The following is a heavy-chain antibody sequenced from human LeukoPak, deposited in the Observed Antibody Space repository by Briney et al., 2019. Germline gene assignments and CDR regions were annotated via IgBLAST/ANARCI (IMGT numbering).Heavy chain of an antibody. J-gene: IGHJ6*04. D-gene: IGHD3-10*01. CDR2: IGESDNT. V-gene: IGHV3-23*01. CDR3: AKGWFYMDV. Sequence: GGSLRLSCTISAFTYRNYVINWVRQAPGKGLEWLSIIGESDNTYYADSVKGRFTISRDRSKNTVYGQMNSLRAEDTAVYYCAKGWFYMDVWGRGTTVTVSS. CDR1: AFTYRNYV.